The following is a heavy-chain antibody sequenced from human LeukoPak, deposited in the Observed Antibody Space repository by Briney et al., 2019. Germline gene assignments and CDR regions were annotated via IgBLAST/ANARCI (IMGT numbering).Heavy chain of an antibody. CDR1: GGSFSGYY. V-gene: IGHV4-34*01. J-gene: IGHJ6*03. Sequence: PSETLSLTCAVYGGSFSGYYWSWIRQPPGKGLEWIGEINHSGSTNYNPSLKSRVTISVDTSKNQFSLKLSSVTAADTAVYYCARRRPNYYYGSGRTLGYMDVWGKGTTVTISS. D-gene: IGHD3-10*01. CDR2: INHSGST. CDR3: ARRRPNYYYGSGRTLGYMDV.